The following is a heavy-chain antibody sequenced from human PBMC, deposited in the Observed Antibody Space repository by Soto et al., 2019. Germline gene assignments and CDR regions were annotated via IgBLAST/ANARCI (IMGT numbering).Heavy chain of an antibody. J-gene: IGHJ6*01. Sequence: ASLKVSCKASGYTFTSYDINWVRQATGQGPEWMGWMNPNSGNTGYAQKFQGRVTMTRNTSISTAYMELSSLRSEDTAVYYCARGSRPTTVTTSGYYGTDVWGEGISVSVSS. D-gene: IGHD4-17*01. V-gene: IGHV1-8*01. CDR1: GYTFTSYD. CDR2: MNPNSGNT. CDR3: ARGSRPTTVTTSGYYGTDV.